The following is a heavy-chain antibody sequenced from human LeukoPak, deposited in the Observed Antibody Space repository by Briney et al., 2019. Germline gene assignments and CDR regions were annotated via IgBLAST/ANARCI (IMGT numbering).Heavy chain of an antibody. CDR3: ARLNTFCFDY. CDR1: GGSVSSSSYY. CDR2: IYYGGSA. Sequence: PSETLSLTCTVSGGSVSSSSYYWGWIRQPPGKGLEYIGIIYYGGSAYYNPSLKSRVTMSVDTSKNQFSLKLSSVTAADTAVYYCARLNTFCFDYWGQGTLVTVSS. D-gene: IGHD2/OR15-2a*01. V-gene: IGHV4-39*01. J-gene: IGHJ4*02.